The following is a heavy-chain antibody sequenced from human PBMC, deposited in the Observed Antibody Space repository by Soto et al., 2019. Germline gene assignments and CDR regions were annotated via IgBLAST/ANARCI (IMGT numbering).Heavy chain of an antibody. D-gene: IGHD2-21*01. CDR2: ISGSGGST. Sequence: GGSLRLSCAASGFTFSSYAMSWVRQAPGKGLEWVSAISGSGGSTYYADSVKGRFTISRDNSKNTLYLKMNSLRAEDTAVYHCVKASAYCGGDCYPYYYYYMDVWGKGTTVTVSS. J-gene: IGHJ6*03. V-gene: IGHV3-23*01. CDR1: GFTFSSYA. CDR3: VKASAYCGGDCYPYYYYYMDV.